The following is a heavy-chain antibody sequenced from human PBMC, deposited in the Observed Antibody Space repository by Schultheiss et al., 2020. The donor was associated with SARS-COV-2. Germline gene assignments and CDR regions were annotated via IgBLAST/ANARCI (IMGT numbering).Heavy chain of an antibody. Sequence: GESLKISCAASGFTFSSSWMHWVCQAPEKGLEWVADIKCDGSEKYYVDSVKGRLTISRDNSKNSLYLQMNSLRAEDTAVYYCARALWDWTVDYWGQGTLVTGSS. CDR1: GFTFSSSW. D-gene: IGHD3/OR15-3a*01. V-gene: IGHV3-52*01. CDR3: ARALWDWTVDY. CDR2: IKCDGSEK. J-gene: IGHJ4*02.